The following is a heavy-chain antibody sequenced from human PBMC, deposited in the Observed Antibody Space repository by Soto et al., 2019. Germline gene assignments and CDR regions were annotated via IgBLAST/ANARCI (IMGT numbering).Heavy chain of an antibody. CDR1: GFTVSSNY. D-gene: IGHD2-2*01. CDR3: ARSIVVVPDTYYYYYGIDV. V-gene: IGHV3-53*01. J-gene: IGHJ6*02. CDR2: IYSGGST. Sequence: PGGSLRLSCAASGFTVSSNYMSWVRKAPGKGLEWVSVIYSGGSTYYADSVKGRFTISRDNAKNTLYLQMNSLRAEDTAVYYCARSIVVVPDTYYYYYGIDVWGQGTTVTVSS.